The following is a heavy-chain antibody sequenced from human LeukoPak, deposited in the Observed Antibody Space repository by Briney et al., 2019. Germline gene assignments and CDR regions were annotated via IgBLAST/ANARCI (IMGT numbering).Heavy chain of an antibody. J-gene: IGHJ3*02. CDR2: INPSGGST. Sequence: ASVKVSCKASGYTFTSYYMHWVRQAPGQGLEWMGIINPSGGSTSYAQKFQGRVTMTRDTSTSTVYMELSSLRSEDTAVHYCARGQYYDFWSGYSFAAFDIWGQGTMVTVSS. CDR3: ARGQYYDFWSGYSFAAFDI. V-gene: IGHV1-46*03. D-gene: IGHD3-3*01. CDR1: GYTFTSYY.